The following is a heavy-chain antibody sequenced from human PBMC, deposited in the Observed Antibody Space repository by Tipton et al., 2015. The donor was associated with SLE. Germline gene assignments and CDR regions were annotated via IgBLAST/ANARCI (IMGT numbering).Heavy chain of an antibody. D-gene: IGHD3-16*01. CDR3: ARRLGHGFDI. CDR1: GGSFSGYY. Sequence: TLSLTCAVYGGSFSGYYWSWIRQPPGKGLEWIGEINHSGSTNYNPSLKSRVTISVDTSKKQFSLKLRSVTAADTAVYYCARRLGHGFDIWGPGTMVTVSS. J-gene: IGHJ3*02. CDR2: INHSGST. V-gene: IGHV4-34*01.